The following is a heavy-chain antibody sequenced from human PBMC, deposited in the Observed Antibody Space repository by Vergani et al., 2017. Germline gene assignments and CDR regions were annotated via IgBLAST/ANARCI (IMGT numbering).Heavy chain of an antibody. D-gene: IGHD3-22*01. Sequence: EVQLVESGGGLVQPGGSLRLSCAASGFTFSSYSMNWVRQAPGKGLEWVSYISSSSSTIYYADSVKGRFTISRDNAKNSLYLQMNSLRAEDTAVYYCTXAGQYDSDNFHDSWGQGALVTVAS. CDR1: GFTFSSYS. J-gene: IGHJ1*01. CDR2: ISSSSSTI. V-gene: IGHV3-48*01. CDR3: TXAGQYDSDNFHDS.